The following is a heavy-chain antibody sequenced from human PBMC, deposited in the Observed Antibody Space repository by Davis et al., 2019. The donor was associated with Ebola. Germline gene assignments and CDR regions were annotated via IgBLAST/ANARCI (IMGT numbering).Heavy chain of an antibody. V-gene: IGHV3-15*01. CDR2: IKSKTDGGTT. CDR3: TTPTTLLWFGELFYYYYGMDV. D-gene: IGHD3-10*01. Sequence: CFRQPPGKGLEWVGRIKSKTDGGTTDYAAPVKGRFTISRDDSKNTLYRQMNSLKTEDTAVYYCTTPTTLLWFGELFYYYYGMDVWGKGTTVTVSS. J-gene: IGHJ6*04.